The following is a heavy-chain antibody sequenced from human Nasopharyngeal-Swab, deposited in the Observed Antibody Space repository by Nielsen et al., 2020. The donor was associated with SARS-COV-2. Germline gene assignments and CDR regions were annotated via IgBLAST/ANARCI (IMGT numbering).Heavy chain of an antibody. CDR3: ARSEQQLVLDYYYYGMDV. J-gene: IGHJ6*02. V-gene: IGHV4-59*13. CDR1: GGSISSYY. Sequence: GSLRLSCTVSGGSISSYYWSWIRQPPGKGLEWIGYIYYSGSTNYNPSLKGRVTISVDTSKNQFSLKLSSVTAADTAVYYCARSEQQLVLDYYYYGMDVWGQGTTVTVSS. CDR2: IYYSGST. D-gene: IGHD6-13*01.